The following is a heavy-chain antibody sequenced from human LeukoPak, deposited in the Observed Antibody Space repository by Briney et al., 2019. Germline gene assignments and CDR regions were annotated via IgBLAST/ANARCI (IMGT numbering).Heavy chain of an antibody. J-gene: IGHJ6*02. V-gene: IGHV1-8*01. CDR2: MNPNSGNT. D-gene: IGHD2-15*01. CDR1: GYTFTSYD. Sequence: VASVKVSCKASGYTFTSYDINWVRQATGQGLEWMGWMNPNSGNTGYAQKVQGRVTMTRNTSISTAYMALSSLRSEDTAVYYCARSDIVVVVAATDYGMDVWGQGTTVTVSS. CDR3: ARSDIVVVVAATDYGMDV.